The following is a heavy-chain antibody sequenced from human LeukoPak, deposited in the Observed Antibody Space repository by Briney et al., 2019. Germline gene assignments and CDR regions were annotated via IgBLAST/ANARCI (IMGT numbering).Heavy chain of an antibody. D-gene: IGHD1-1*01. CDR1: GFTFSSYP. Sequence: GGSLRLPCAASGFTFSSYPMSGSPQAPGRGLEWFSAISGSGGSTYYADSVKGRFTISRDNSMNTLYLQMNSLRAEDTAVYYCAKPRLLSKLGTLFDYWGQGTLVTVSS. CDR3: AKPRLLSKLGTLFDY. V-gene: IGHV3-23*01. CDR2: ISGSGGST. J-gene: IGHJ4*02.